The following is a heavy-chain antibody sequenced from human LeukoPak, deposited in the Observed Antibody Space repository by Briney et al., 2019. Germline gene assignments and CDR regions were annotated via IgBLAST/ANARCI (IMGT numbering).Heavy chain of an antibody. CDR2: ISAYNGNT. CDR1: GYTFTDYY. J-gene: IGHJ4*02. D-gene: IGHD6-13*01. V-gene: IGHV1-18*04. CDR3: ARASGYSSIRSVFSNVDY. Sequence: ASVKISCMVSGYTFTDYYMHWVQQAPGKGLEWMGWISAYNGNTNYAQKLQGRVTMTTDTSTSTAYMELRSLRSDDTAVYYCARASGYSSIRSVFSNVDYWGQGTLVTVSS.